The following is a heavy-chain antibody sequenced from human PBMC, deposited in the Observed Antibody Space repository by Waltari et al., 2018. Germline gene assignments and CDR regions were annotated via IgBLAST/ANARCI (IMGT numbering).Heavy chain of an antibody. CDR2: IYYSGVT. J-gene: IGHJ6*02. D-gene: IGHD2-2*01. Sequence: QLQLQESGPGLVKPSETLSLTCTVSGGSISSSSYYWGWIRQPPGKGLEWIGSIYYSGVTDYNPSLKSRVTISVETSKNQFSLKLSSVTAADTAVYYCARLSPHCSSTSCPWGYYYYGMDVWGQGTTVTVSS. CDR1: GGSISSSSYY. V-gene: IGHV4-39*01. CDR3: ARLSPHCSSTSCPWGYYYYGMDV.